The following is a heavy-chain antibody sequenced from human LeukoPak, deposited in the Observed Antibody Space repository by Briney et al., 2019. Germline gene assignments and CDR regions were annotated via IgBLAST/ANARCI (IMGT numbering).Heavy chain of an antibody. V-gene: IGHV3-49*04. D-gene: IGHD6-19*01. CDR2: IRSKAYRGTT. Sequence: GGSLRLSCTASGFTFGDYAMSWVRQAPGKGLEWVGFIRSKAYRGTTEYAASVKGRFTISRDDSKSIAYLQMNSLKTKDTAVYYCTRDESSGWGDYWGQGTLVTVSS. J-gene: IGHJ4*02. CDR1: GFTFGDYA. CDR3: TRDESSGWGDY.